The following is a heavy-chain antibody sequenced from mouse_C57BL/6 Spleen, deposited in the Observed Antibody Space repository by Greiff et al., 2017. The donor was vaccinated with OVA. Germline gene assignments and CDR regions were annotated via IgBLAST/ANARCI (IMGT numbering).Heavy chain of an antibody. CDR1: GFTFSDYY. CDR3: ARSDYPYYAMDY. CDR2: INYDGSST. D-gene: IGHD2-13*01. J-gene: IGHJ4*01. Sequence: EVKVEESEGGLVQPGSSMKLSCTASGFTFSDYYMAWVRQVPEKGLEWVANINYDGSSTYYLDSLKSRFIISRDNAKNMLYLQMSSLKSEDTATYYCARSDYPYYAMDYWGQGTSVTVSS. V-gene: IGHV5-16*01.